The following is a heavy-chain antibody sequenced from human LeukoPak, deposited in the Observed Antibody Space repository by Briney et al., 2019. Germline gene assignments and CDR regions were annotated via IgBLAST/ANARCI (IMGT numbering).Heavy chain of an antibody. CDR2: INPNSGGT. Sequence: ASVKVSCKASGYTFTDYYMHWVRQAPGQGLEWMGWINPNSGGTNYAQKFQGRVTMTRDTSITTAYMELSSLRSDDTAVYYCARDGQSVPARPMDSWGQGTLVTVSS. V-gene: IGHV1-2*02. D-gene: IGHD6-6*01. J-gene: IGHJ4*02. CDR3: ARDGQSVPARPMDS. CDR1: GYTFTDYY.